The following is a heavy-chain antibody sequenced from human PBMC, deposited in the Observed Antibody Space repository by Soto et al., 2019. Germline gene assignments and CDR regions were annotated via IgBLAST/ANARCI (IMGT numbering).Heavy chain of an antibody. CDR2: INPNSGGT. CDR1: GYTFTGYY. J-gene: IGHJ4*02. Sequence: ASLKLSCKSSGYTFTGYYMHWVRQAPGQGLEWMGWINPNSGGTNYAQKFQGWVTMTRDTSISTAYMELSRLRSDDTAVYYCARDDDGYDLDYWGQGTLVSVSS. D-gene: IGHD5-12*01. V-gene: IGHV1-2*04. CDR3: ARDDDGYDLDY.